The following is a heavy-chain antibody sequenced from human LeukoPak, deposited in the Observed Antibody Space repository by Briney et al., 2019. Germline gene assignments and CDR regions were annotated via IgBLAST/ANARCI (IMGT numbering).Heavy chain of an antibody. CDR1: GGSISSYY. CDR3: ASARRSSSSYIDY. Sequence: SETLSLTCTVSGGSISSYYWSWIRQPAGRGLEWIGHIYTSGSTNYNPSLKSRVTISVDTSKNQFSLKLSSVTAADTAVYYCASARRSSSSYIDYWGQGTLVTVSS. CDR2: IYTSGST. J-gene: IGHJ4*02. D-gene: IGHD6-6*01. V-gene: IGHV4-4*07.